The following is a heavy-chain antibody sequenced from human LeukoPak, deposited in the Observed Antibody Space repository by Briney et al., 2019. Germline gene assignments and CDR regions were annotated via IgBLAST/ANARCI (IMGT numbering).Heavy chain of an antibody. J-gene: IGHJ6*02. D-gene: IGHD3-10*01. V-gene: IGHV3-7*04. CDR2: IKQDGSEK. CDR1: GFTFSSYW. Sequence: GGSLRLSCAASGFTFSSYWMSCVRQAPGKGLEWVANIKQDGSEKYYVDSVKGRFTISRDNAKNSLYLQMNSLRAEDTAVYYCATEPYGSADYYYGMDVWGQGTTVTVSS. CDR3: ATEPYGSADYYYGMDV.